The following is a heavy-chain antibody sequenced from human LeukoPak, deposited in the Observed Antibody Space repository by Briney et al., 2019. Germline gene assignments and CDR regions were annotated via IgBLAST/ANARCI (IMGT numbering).Heavy chain of an antibody. CDR3: AREVQVPAALDY. J-gene: IGHJ4*02. CDR2: IYTSGST. V-gene: IGHV4-4*07. CDR1: GGSISSYY. D-gene: IGHD2-2*01. Sequence: SETLSLTCTVSGGSISSYYWSWIRQPAGKGLEWIGRIYTSGSTDYNPSLKSRVTISVDTSKNQFSLKLSSVTAADTAVYYCAREVQVPAALDYWGQGTLVTVSS.